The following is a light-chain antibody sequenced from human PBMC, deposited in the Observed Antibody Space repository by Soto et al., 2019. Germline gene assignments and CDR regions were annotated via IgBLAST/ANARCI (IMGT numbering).Light chain of an antibody. J-gene: IGLJ2*01. V-gene: IGLV2-14*01. Sequence: QSALTQPASVSGSPGQSITIACTGTNRDVGSYNLVSWYQQRPGEAPKLIISEVRNRPSGISNRFSGSKSGKTASLTISGLQAEDEGDYYCAAWDDSLNGVVFGGGTKLTVL. CDR3: AAWDDSLNGVV. CDR1: NRDVGSYNL. CDR2: EVR.